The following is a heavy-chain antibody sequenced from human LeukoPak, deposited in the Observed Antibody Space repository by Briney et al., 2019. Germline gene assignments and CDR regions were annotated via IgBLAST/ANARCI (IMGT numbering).Heavy chain of an antibody. D-gene: IGHD4-23*01. CDR2: ISGSGDST. CDR1: GFTFSSYA. V-gene: IGHV3-23*01. CDR3: AKSLSSGVVRYYFDY. Sequence: GGSLRLSCAASGFTFSSYAMSWVRQAPGKGLEWVSAISGSGDSTYYADSVKGRFTISRDNSKNTLYLQMNSLRAEDTAVYYCAKSLSSGVVRYYFDYWGQGTLVTVSS. J-gene: IGHJ4*02.